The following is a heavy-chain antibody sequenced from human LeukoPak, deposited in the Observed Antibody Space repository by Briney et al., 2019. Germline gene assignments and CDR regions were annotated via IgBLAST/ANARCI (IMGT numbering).Heavy chain of an antibody. CDR2: ISYDGSNK. Sequence: GGSLRLSCAASGFTLSSYGMHWVRQAPGKGLEWVAVISYDGSNKYYADSVKGRFTISRDNSKNTLYLQMNSLRAEDTAVYYCAKSGGYSGHDPGAFDIWGQGTMVTVSS. V-gene: IGHV3-30*18. CDR3: AKSGGYSGHDPGAFDI. J-gene: IGHJ3*02. D-gene: IGHD5-12*01. CDR1: GFTLSSYG.